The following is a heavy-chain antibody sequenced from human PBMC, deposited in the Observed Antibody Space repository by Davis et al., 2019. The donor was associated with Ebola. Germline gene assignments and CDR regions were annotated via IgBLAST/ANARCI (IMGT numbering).Heavy chain of an antibody. CDR1: GFTFSSYA. J-gene: IGHJ4*02. V-gene: IGHV3-23*01. Sequence: PGGSLRLSCAASGFTFSSYAMSWVRQAPGKGLEWVSAISGSGGSTYYADSVKGRFTISRDNSKNTLYLQMNSLRAEDTAVYYCAKDRITIFGVVRENYFDYWGQGTLVTVSS. CDR3: AKDRITIFGVVRENYFDY. CDR2: ISGSGGST. D-gene: IGHD3-3*01.